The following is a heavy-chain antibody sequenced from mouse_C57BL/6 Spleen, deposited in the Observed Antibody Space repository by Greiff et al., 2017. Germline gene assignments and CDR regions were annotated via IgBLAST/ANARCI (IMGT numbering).Heavy chain of an antibody. V-gene: IGHV5-4*01. Sequence: EVQLVESGGGLVKPGGSLKLSCAASGFTFSSYAMSWVRQTPEKRLEWVATISDGGSYTYYPDNVKGRFTISRDNAKNNLYLQMSHLKSEDTAMYYCARGGAPGSWFAYWGQGTLVTVSA. D-gene: IGHD6-1*01. CDR2: ISDGGSYT. CDR1: GFTFSSYA. CDR3: ARGGAPGSWFAY. J-gene: IGHJ3*01.